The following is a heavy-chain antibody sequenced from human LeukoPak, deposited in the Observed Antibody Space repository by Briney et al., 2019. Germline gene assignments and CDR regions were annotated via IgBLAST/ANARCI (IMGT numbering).Heavy chain of an antibody. CDR3: AKPTAPPGPDAFDI. CDR2: IWYDGSNK. J-gene: IGHJ3*02. V-gene: IGHV3-33*06. CDR1: GFTFSSYS. Sequence: PGGSLRLSCAASGFTFSSYSMNWVRQAPGKGLEWVAVIWYDGSNKYYADSVKGRFTISRDNSKNTLYLQMNSLRAEDTAVYYCAKPTAPPGPDAFDIWGQGTMVTVSS. D-gene: IGHD4-17*01.